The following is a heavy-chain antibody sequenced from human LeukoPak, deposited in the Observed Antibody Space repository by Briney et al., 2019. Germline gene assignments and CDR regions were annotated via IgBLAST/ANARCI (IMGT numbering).Heavy chain of an antibody. CDR3: ARELQYHYFEY. J-gene: IGHJ4*02. V-gene: IGHV3-53*01. CDR1: GFAVSSHF. Sequence: PGGSLRLSCAASGFAVSSHFMSWFRQAPGQGLEWVPNIFSGGNTHYPDSVQGRFTISRDNSKNTLYLQMDSLRAEDTAVYYCARELQYHYFEYWGQGTLVTVTS. CDR2: IFSGGNT. D-gene: IGHD4-11*01.